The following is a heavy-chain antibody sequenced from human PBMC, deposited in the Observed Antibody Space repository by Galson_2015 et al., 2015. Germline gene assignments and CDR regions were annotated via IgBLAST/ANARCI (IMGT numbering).Heavy chain of an antibody. Sequence: SVKVSCKAYGYTFTSYAMHWVRQAPGQRLEWMGWINAGNGNTKYSQKFQGRVTITRDTSASTAYMELSSLRSEDTTVYYCARERFLEWLLSVDGMDVWGQGTTVTVSS. CDR2: INAGNGNT. V-gene: IGHV1-3*01. CDR3: ARERFLEWLLSVDGMDV. CDR1: GYTFTSYA. J-gene: IGHJ6*02. D-gene: IGHD3-3*01.